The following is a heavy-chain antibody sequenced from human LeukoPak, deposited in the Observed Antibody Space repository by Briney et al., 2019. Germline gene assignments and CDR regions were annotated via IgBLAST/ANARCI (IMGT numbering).Heavy chain of an antibody. CDR2: ISYDGSNK. J-gene: IGHJ4*02. CDR1: GFTFSSYA. Sequence: GGSLRLSCAASGFTFSSYAMHWVRQAPGKGLEWVAVISYDGSNKYYADSAKGRFTISRDNSKNTLYLQMNSLRAEDTAVYYCARGPSINYGDYYYWGQGTLVTVSS. CDR3: ARGPSINYGDYYY. V-gene: IGHV3-30-3*01. D-gene: IGHD4-17*01.